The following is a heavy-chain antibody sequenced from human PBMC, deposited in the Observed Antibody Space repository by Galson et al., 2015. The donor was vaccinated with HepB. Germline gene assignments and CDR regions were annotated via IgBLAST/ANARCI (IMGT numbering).Heavy chain of an antibody. J-gene: IGHJ5*02. CDR3: ASLDIVVVPAATPINWFDP. CDR2: ISSSSSTI. Sequence: SLRLSCAASGFTFSSYSMNWVRQAPGKGLEWVSYISSSSSTIYYADSVKGRFTISRDNAKNSLYLQMNSLRDEDTAVYYCASLDIVVVPAATPINWFDPWGQGTLVTVSS. V-gene: IGHV3-48*02. CDR1: GFTFSSYS. D-gene: IGHD2-2*02.